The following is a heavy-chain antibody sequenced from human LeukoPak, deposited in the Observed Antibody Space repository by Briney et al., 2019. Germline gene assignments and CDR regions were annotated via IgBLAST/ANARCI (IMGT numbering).Heavy chain of an antibody. CDR1: GFTSSSHG. Sequence: PGKSLRLSCAASGFTSSSHGMHWVRQVPGKGLEWVATIWFDGSNKYYADSVKGRFTISRDNSKNTLYLQMSSLRAEDTAVYYCARILGSYSDYWGQGTLVTVSS. V-gene: IGHV3-33*01. D-gene: IGHD3-16*01. CDR3: ARILGSYSDY. CDR2: IWFDGSNK. J-gene: IGHJ4*02.